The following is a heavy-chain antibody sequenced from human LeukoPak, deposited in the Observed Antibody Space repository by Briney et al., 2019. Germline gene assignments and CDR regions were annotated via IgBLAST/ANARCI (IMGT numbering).Heavy chain of an antibody. V-gene: IGHV3-30*02. J-gene: IGHJ4*02. CDR2: IRYDGSNK. Sequence: TGGSLRLSCAASGFTFSSYGMHWVRQAPGKGLEWVAFIRYDGSNKYYADSVKGRFTISRDNSKNTLYLQMNSLRAEDTAVYYCAKGYGSGSYSLFDYWGQGTLVTVSS. CDR1: GFTFSSYG. D-gene: IGHD3-10*01. CDR3: AKGYGSGSYSLFDY.